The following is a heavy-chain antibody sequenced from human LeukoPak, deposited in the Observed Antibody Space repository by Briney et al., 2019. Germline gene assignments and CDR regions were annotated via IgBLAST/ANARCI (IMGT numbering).Heavy chain of an antibody. CDR3: ARYGDYVRYFDY. CDR2: INSDGSST. Sequence: PGGSLRLSCAASGFTFSSYWMHWVRQAPGKGLVWVSRINSDGSSTSYADSVKGRFTISRDNAKNTLYLQMNSLRAEDTAVYYCARYGDYVRYFDYWGQGILVTVSS. J-gene: IGHJ4*02. D-gene: IGHD4-17*01. CDR1: GFTFSSYW. V-gene: IGHV3-74*01.